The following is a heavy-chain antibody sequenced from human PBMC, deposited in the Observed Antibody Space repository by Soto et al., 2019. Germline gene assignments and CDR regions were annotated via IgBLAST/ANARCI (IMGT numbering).Heavy chain of an antibody. V-gene: IGHV1-18*01. Sequence: QIHLVQSGGEVKKTGASVRVSCKASGYFFTSYAIGWVRQAPGRGLEWMGWISANDGETYYAPKLQDRLTMTTDTSTSTAYMELRSLRSDDTAVYYCARDGMATVDHYFYGMDVWGQGTTVIVSS. CDR2: ISANDGET. J-gene: IGHJ6*02. CDR3: ARDGMATVDHYFYGMDV. D-gene: IGHD4-4*01. CDR1: GYFFTSYA.